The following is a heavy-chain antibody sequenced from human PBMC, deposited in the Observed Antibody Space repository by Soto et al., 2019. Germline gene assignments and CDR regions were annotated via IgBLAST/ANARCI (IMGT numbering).Heavy chain of an antibody. CDR3: STDEWE. Sequence: VESGGGLVKPGGSLRLSCAASGFDFSNGWMSWVRQAPGKGLEWVGRIKSKRDGGTTDYAAPVKGRFTISRDDSKNMLFLQMDSLKIEDTAVYYCSTDEWEWGQAALVTVSS. CDR2: IKSKRDGGTT. V-gene: IGHV3-15*05. D-gene: IGHD1-26*01. CDR1: GFDFSNGW. J-gene: IGHJ4*01.